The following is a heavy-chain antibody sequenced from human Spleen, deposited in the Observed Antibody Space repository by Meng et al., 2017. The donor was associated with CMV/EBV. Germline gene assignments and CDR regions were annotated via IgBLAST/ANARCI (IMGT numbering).Heavy chain of an antibody. CDR1: GFTFSSYA. Sequence: GGSLRLSCAASGFTFSSYAMHWVRQAPGKGLEYVLAISSNGGSTYYADSVKGRFTISRDNSKNTLYLQMGSLRAEDMAVYYCARDTYWGQGTLVTVSS. CDR3: ARDTY. J-gene: IGHJ4*02. V-gene: IGHV3-64*02. CDR2: ISSNGGST.